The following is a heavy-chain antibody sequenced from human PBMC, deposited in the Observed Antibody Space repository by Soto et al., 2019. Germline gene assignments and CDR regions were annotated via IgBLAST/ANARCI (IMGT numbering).Heavy chain of an antibody. CDR3: ARPSIAAAGPTNNYYYYYMDV. D-gene: IGHD6-13*01. CDR2: IIPILGIA. J-gene: IGHJ6*03. CDR1: GGTFSNYT. V-gene: IGHV1-69*02. Sequence: SSVKVSCKASGGTFSNYTISWVRQAPGQGLEWMGRIIPILGIANYAQKFQGRVTITADKSTSTAYMELSSLRSEDTAVYYCARPSIAAAGPTNNYYYYYMDVWGKGTTVTVSS.